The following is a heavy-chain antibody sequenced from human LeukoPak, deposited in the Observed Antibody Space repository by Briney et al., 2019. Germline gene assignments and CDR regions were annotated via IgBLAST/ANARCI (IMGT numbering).Heavy chain of an antibody. Sequence: PSETLSLTCAVYGGSFSGYYWSWIRQPPGKGLEWIGEINHSGSTNYNPSLKSRVTISVDTSKSQFSLKLSSVTAADTAVYYCARARPPTPFDYWGQGTLVTVSS. CDR3: ARARPPTPFDY. V-gene: IGHV4-34*01. J-gene: IGHJ4*02. CDR2: INHSGST. CDR1: GGSFSGYY.